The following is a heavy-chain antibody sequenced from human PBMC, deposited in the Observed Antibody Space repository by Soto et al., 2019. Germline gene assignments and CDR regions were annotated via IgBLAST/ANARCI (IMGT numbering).Heavy chain of an antibody. D-gene: IGHD6-13*01. V-gene: IGHV1-24*01. CDR3: ATSQLVPKLYYFDY. CDR2: FDPEDGET. J-gene: IGHJ4*02. CDR1: GYTLTELS. Sequence: ASVKVSCKVSGYTLTELSMHWVRQAPGKGLEWMGGFDPEDGETIYAQKFQGRVTMTGDTSTDTAYMELSSLRSEDTAVYYCATSQLVPKLYYFDYWGQGTLVTVSS.